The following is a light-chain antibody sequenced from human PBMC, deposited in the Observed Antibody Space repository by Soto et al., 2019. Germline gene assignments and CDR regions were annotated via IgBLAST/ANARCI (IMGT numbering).Light chain of an antibody. CDR3: SSYAASTSV. CDR1: SSDVGGYNY. Sequence: QSVLTQPPSASGSPGQSVTISCTGASSDVGGYNYVSWYQQHPGKAPKLIIYEVSKRPSGVPDRFSGSKSGNTASLTVSGLQTEDEADYYCSSYAASTSVFGTGTKVTV. CDR2: EVS. J-gene: IGLJ1*01. V-gene: IGLV2-8*01.